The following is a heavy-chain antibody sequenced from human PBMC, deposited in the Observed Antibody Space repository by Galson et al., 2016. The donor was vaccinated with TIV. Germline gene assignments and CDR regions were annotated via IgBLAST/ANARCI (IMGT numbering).Heavy chain of an antibody. V-gene: IGHV3-30*18. CDR2: ISYDGSEK. CDR3: AKEPYGDYYSHFDY. CDR1: GFTFSGYV. Sequence: SLRLSCAASGFTFSGYVMYWVRQAPGKGLEWVAVISYDGSEKYYADSVKGRFTISRDNSKNTLYLQMNSLRAEDTAVYYCAKEPYGDYYSHFDYWGQGNLVTVSS. J-gene: IGHJ4*02. D-gene: IGHD4-17*01.